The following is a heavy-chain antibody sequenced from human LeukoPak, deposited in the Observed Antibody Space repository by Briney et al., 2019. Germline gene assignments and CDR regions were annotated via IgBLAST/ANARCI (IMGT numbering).Heavy chain of an antibody. J-gene: IGHJ6*02. CDR2: IIPILGIA. CDR3: ARDSCSSTSCQNYYYYGMDV. CDR1: GGTFSSYA. Sequence: SVKVSCKASGGTFSSYAISWVRQAPGQGLEWVGRIIPILGIANYAQKFQGRVTITADKSTSTAYMELSSLRSEDTAVYYCARDSCSSTSCQNYYYYGMDVWGQGTTVTVSS. V-gene: IGHV1-69*04. D-gene: IGHD2-2*01.